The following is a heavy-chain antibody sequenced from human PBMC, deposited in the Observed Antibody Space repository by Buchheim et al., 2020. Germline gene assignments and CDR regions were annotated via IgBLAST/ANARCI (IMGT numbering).Heavy chain of an antibody. CDR1: GFTFSSYG. J-gene: IGHJ3*02. D-gene: IGHD3-16*01. CDR3: ARVDLGAVYAYSPSFDI. Sequence: QVQLVESGGGVVQPGRSLRLSCAASGFTFSSYGMHWVRQAPGKGLEWVAVIWCDGSNKYYADSVKGRFTISRDNSKNTLYLQMNSLRAEDTAVYYCARVDLGAVYAYSPSFDIWGQGT. V-gene: IGHV3-33*01. CDR2: IWCDGSNK.